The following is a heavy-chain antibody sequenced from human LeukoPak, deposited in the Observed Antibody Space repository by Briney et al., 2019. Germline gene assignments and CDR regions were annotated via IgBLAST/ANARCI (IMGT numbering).Heavy chain of an antibody. CDR3: ARSPNIAVAGGAY. Sequence: PGGSLRLSRAASGFTFSGYWMTWVRQTPVKGLEWVATINQDGSQKYYVDSVKGRFTISRDNAKNSLYLQMNSLRAEDTAVFYCARSPNIAVAGGAYWGQGTPVTVSS. CDR2: INQDGSQK. J-gene: IGHJ4*02. CDR1: GFTFSGYW. V-gene: IGHV3-7*01. D-gene: IGHD6-19*01.